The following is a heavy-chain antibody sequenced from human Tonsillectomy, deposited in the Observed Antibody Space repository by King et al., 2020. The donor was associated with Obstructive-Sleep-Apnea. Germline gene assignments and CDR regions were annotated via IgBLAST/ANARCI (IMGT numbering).Heavy chain of an antibody. CDR3: AKDEGFDP. CDR1: GFTFRSFN. J-gene: IGHJ5*02. Sequence: VQLVESGGGVVQPGRSLRLSCAASGFTFRSFNMHWVRQAPGKGLEGVAFIRYDGGNKYYADSVKGRFTISRDNSKNALYLEMNSLRDEDTAFYYCAKDEGFDPWGQGTLVTVSS. CDR2: IRYDGGNK. V-gene: IGHV3-30*02.